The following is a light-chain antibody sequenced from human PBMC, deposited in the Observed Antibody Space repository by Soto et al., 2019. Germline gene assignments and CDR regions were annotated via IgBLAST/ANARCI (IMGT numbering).Light chain of an antibody. V-gene: IGKV3-15*01. CDR2: GAS. CDR3: QQYYNWPPWT. CDR1: QSIRST. Sequence: EIVMTQSPATLSVSPWERATLSCRASQSIRSTLAWYQQKPGQAPRLLLYGASTRATGVPARFSGSGSGTDFTLTVSSLQSEDFAVYYCQQYYNWPPWTFGLGTKV. J-gene: IGKJ1*01.